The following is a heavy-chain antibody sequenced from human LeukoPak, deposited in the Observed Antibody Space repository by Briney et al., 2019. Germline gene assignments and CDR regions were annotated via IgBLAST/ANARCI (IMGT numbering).Heavy chain of an antibody. CDR2: IWYDGSNK. CDR1: GFTFSSYG. Sequence: GGSLRLSCAASGFTFSSYGMHWVRQAPGKGLEWVAVIWYDGSNKYYADSVKGRFTISRDNSKNTLYLQMNSLRPEDTAVYYCARDHGDYRNYYYYGMDVWGQGTTVTVSS. D-gene: IGHD4-17*01. CDR3: ARDHGDYRNYYYYGMDV. J-gene: IGHJ6*02. V-gene: IGHV3-33*01.